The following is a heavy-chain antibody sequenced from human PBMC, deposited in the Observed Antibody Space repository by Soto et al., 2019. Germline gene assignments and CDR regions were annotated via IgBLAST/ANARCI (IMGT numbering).Heavy chain of an antibody. J-gene: IGHJ4*02. CDR1: GFTFDDYA. V-gene: IGHV3-9*01. CDR2: ISWNSGSI. CDR3: AXARGYDSSGYYEFYFDY. D-gene: IGHD3-22*01. Sequence: GGSLRLSCAASGFTFDDYAMHWVRQAPGKGLEWVSGISWNSGSIGYADSVKGRFTISRDNAKNSLYLQMNSLRAEDTALYYCAXARGYDSSGYYEFYFDYWGQGTLVTVSS.